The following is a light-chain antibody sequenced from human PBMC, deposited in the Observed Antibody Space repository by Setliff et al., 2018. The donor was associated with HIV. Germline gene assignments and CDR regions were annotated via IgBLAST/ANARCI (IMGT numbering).Light chain of an antibody. CDR2: DVS. CDR1: SSDVGSYNF. CDR3: CSYTSGLTYV. Sequence: QSALTQPASVSGSPGQSITISCSGTSSDVGSYNFVSWCQQHPGKAPQLIIYDVSQRPSGVSSRFSGSKSGNTASLTISGLQAEDQADYYCCSYTSGLTYVFGTGTKVT. J-gene: IGLJ1*01. V-gene: IGLV2-14*03.